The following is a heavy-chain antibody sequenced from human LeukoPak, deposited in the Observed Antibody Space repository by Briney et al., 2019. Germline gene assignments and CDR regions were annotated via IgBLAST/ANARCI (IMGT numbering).Heavy chain of an antibody. CDR3: ARVVDSGSYYPFDY. Sequence: GGSLTLSCAASGFTFDDYGMSWVRQAPGKGREWVSGINWNGGSTVYEDSVKGRFTISRDKAKNSLYPQMNSLRAEDTALYYCARVVDSGSYYPFDYWGQGTLVTVSS. V-gene: IGHV3-20*04. CDR2: INWNGGST. D-gene: IGHD1-26*01. CDR1: GFTFDDYG. J-gene: IGHJ4*02.